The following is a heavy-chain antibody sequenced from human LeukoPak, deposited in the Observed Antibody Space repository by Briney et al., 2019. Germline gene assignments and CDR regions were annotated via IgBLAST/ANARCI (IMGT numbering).Heavy chain of an antibody. CDR1: GGSFSGYY. CDR3: ASTLYYDILTGYYSLSAAFDI. CDR2: INHSGST. Sequence: SETLSLTCAVYGGSFSGYYWSWIRQPPGKGLVWIGEINHSGSTNYSPSLKSRVTISVDTSKNQFSLKLSSVTAADTAVYYCASTLYYDILTGYYSLSAAFDIWGQGTMVTVSS. V-gene: IGHV4-34*01. J-gene: IGHJ3*02. D-gene: IGHD3-9*01.